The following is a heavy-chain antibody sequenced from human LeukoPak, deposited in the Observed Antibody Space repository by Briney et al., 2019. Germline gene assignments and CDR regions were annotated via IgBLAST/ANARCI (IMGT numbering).Heavy chain of an antibody. V-gene: IGHV4-61*02. J-gene: IGHJ6*02. Sequence: PSQTLSLTCTVSGGSISSGSYYWSWIRQPAGKGLEWIGRIYTSGSTNYNPSLKSRVTISVDTSKNQFSLKLSSVTAADTAVYYCAREEPQWGLGYYYGMDVWGQGTTVTVSS. CDR3: AREEPQWGLGYYYGMDV. CDR1: GGSISSGSYY. D-gene: IGHD1-14*01. CDR2: IYTSGST.